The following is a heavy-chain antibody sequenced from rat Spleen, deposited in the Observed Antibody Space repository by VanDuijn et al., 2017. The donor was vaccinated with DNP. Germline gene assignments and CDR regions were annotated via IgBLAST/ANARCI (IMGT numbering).Heavy chain of an antibody. V-gene: IGHV5-25*01. J-gene: IGHJ4*01. CDR2: ITTSGSRT. CDR1: GFTFSNYY. D-gene: IGHD1-10*01. CDR3: TRIIATAGSYAMDA. Sequence: EVQLVESGGGLVQPGRSLKLSCAASGFTFSNYYMAWVRQAPKKGLEWVATITTSGSRTYYPDSVKGRFTISRDNAKSSLYLQMNSLKSEDTASYYCTRIIATAGSYAMDAWGQGASVTVSS.